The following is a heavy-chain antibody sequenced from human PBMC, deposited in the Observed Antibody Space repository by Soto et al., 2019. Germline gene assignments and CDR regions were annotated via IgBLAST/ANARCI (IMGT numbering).Heavy chain of an antibody. CDR3: ARVSKDAFDI. V-gene: IGHV3-53*01. Sequence: VGSLRLSCAASGFTVSSNYMSWVRQAPGKGLEWVSVIYSGGSTYYADSVKGRFTISRDNSKNTLYLQMNSLRAEDTAVYYCARVSKDAFDIWGQGTMVTVSS. J-gene: IGHJ3*02. CDR2: IYSGGST. CDR1: GFTVSSNY.